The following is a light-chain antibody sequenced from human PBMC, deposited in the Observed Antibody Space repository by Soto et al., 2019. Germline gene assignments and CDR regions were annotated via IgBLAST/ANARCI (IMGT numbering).Light chain of an antibody. Sequence: TTQSPATVSGSVGERVTITCRASQSISSYLNWYQQKPGKAPKLLIYAASSLQSGVPSRFSGSGSGTDFTLTISSLQPEDFATYYCQQSYSTPITFGQGTRLEVK. V-gene: IGKV1-39*01. J-gene: IGKJ5*01. CDR2: AAS. CDR1: QSISSY. CDR3: QQSYSTPIT.